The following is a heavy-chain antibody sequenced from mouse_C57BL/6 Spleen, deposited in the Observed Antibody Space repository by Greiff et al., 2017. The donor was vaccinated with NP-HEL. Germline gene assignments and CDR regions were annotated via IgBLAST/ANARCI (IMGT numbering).Heavy chain of an antibody. V-gene: IGHV1-64*01. J-gene: IGHJ4*01. CDR3: ARPLYYDGSSLNAMDY. CDR2: IHPNSGRT. D-gene: IGHD1-1*01. CDR1: GYTFTSYW. Sequence: QVQLQQPGAELVKPGASVKLSCKASGYTFTSYWMHWVKQRPGQGLEWIGMIHPNSGRTNYNEKFKSKATLTVDKSSSPAYMQLSSLTSEDAAVYYVARPLYYDGSSLNAMDYWGQGTSVTVSS.